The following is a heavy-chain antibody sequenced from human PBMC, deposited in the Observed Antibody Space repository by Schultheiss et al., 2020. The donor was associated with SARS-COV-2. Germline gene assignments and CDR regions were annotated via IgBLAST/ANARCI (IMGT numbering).Heavy chain of an antibody. CDR2: ITRDGTSV. V-gene: IGHV3-74*01. Sequence: GGSLRLSCAASGFTFSNAWMSWVRQAPGKGLVWVSRITRDGTSVTYADSVKGRFTISRDNTKNMLFLQMDSLRAEDTAVYSCTRVHGERWYFDLWGRGTLVTVSS. CDR3: TRVHGERWYFDL. CDR1: GFTFSNAW. D-gene: IGHD4-17*01. J-gene: IGHJ2*01.